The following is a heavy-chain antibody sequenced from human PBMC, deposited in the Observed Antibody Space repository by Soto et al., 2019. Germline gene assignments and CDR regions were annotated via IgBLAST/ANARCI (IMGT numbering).Heavy chain of an antibody. D-gene: IGHD2-15*01. CDR3: ARPSVVVAATPSDAFAI. V-gene: IGHV4-39*01. CDR1: GGSISSSSYY. Sequence: SETLSLTCTVSGGSISSSSYYWGWIRQPPGKGLEWIGSIYYSGSTYYNPSLKSRVTISVDTSKNQFSLKLSSVTAADTAVYYCARPSVVVAATPSDAFAIWGQGTMVTVSS. J-gene: IGHJ3*02. CDR2: IYYSGST.